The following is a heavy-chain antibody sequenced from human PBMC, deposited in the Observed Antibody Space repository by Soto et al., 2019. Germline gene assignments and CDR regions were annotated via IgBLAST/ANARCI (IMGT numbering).Heavy chain of an antibody. J-gene: IGHJ3*02. V-gene: IGHV4-61*01. CDR2: IYHSWRT. CDR3: AREKSGYLPFDI. Sequence: QVQLQESGPGLVKPSDTLSLTCTVSGGSVSTGSYYWTWIRQPPGKVLEWIGYIYHSWRTNYNYTPSLKSRVTISLDTSKNQFSLKLSSVTAADTAVYYCAREKSGYLPFDIWGQGTMVTVSS. CDR1: GGSVSTGSYY. D-gene: IGHD5-12*01.